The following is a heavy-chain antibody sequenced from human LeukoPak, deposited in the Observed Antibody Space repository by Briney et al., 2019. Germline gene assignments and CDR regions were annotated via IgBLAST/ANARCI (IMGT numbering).Heavy chain of an antibody. V-gene: IGHV4-59*01. CDR1: GGSISSYY. J-gene: IGHJ4*02. D-gene: IGHD3-22*01. Sequence: SQTLSLTCTVSGGSISSYYWSWIRQPPGKGLEWIGYIYYSGSTNYNPSLKSRVTISVDTSKNQFSLKLSSVTAADTAVYYCAREVAQYYDSSGYYWRYFDYWGQGTLVTVSS. CDR3: AREVAQYYDSSGYYWRYFDY. CDR2: IYYSGST.